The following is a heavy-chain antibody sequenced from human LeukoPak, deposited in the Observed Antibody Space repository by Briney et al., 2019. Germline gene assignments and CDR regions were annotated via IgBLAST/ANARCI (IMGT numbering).Heavy chain of an antibody. CDR2: IYYSGST. CDR3: ARGPIITIFGVVIIDNWFDP. J-gene: IGHJ5*02. CDR1: GESFSGYY. Sequence: SETLSLTCAVYGESFSGYYWSWIRQPPGKGLEWVGYIYYSGSTNYNPSLKRRATISVDTSKNQFSLKLSSVTAADTAVYYCARGPIITIFGVVIIDNWFDPWGQGTLVTVSS. V-gene: IGHV4-34*11. D-gene: IGHD3-3*01.